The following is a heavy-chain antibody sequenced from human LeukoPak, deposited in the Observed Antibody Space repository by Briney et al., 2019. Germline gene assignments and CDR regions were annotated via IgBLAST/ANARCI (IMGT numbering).Heavy chain of an antibody. J-gene: IGHJ4*02. D-gene: IGHD5-24*01. CDR2: IIPIFGTP. V-gene: IGHV1-69*06. CDR1: GGTFGSYA. Sequence: SVKVSCKASGGTFGSYAISWVRQAPGQGLEWMGGIIPIFGTPNYAQNFQGRVTITADTSTNTAYMELSSLRSGDTAVYYCARGRGRDGYNSGYYFDYWGQGTLVTVSS. CDR3: ARGRGRDGYNSGYYFDY.